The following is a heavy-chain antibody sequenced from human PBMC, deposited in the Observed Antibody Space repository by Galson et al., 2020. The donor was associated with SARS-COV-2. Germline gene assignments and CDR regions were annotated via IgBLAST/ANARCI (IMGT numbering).Heavy chain of an antibody. V-gene: IGHV2-26*01. D-gene: IGHD3-10*01. J-gene: IGHJ5*02. CDR1: GFSLSNARMG. CDR3: ARTNVLLWFGELKAGTMGWFDP. CDR2: IFSNDEK. Sequence: SGPTLVKPTETLTLTCTVSGFSLSNARMGVSWIRQPPGKALEWLAHIFSNDEKSYSTSLKSRLTISKDTSKSQVVLTMTNMDPVDTATYYCARTNVLLWFGELKAGTMGWFDPWGQGTLVTVSS.